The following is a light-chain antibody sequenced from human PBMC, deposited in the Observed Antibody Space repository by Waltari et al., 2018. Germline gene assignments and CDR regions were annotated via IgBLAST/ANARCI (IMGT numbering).Light chain of an antibody. CDR3: QAWDTKV. J-gene: IGLJ2*01. Sequence: SYELTQPPSVSVSPGQTASITCSGDKLGDRYVSWYQQKPGQSPVLVIYQHSKRPSRIPERFSGSNSGNTATLTISGTQAMDEADYYCQAWDTKVFGGGTK. CDR2: QHS. CDR1: KLGDRY. V-gene: IGLV3-1*01.